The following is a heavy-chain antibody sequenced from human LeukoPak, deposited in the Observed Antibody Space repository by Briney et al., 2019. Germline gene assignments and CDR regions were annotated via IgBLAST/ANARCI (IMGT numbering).Heavy chain of an antibody. CDR1: GGSISSYY. J-gene: IGHJ6*03. CDR3: ARFGSSSWDYYYMDV. V-gene: IGHV4-4*09. CDR2: IYTSGST. D-gene: IGHD6-13*01. Sequence: SETLSLTCTVSGGSISSYYWSWIRQPPGKGLEWIGYIYTSGSTNYNPSLKSRVTVSVDTSKNQFSLKLSSVTAADTAVYYCARFGSSSWDYYYMDVWGKGTTVTVSS.